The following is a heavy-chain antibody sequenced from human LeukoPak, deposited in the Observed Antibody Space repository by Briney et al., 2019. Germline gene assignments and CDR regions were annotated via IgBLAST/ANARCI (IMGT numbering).Heavy chain of an antibody. CDR3: ARVMEQQPDRSSDC. CDR2: VYTSGST. CDR1: GDSITGYY. Sequence: SETLSLTCTVSGDSITGYYWSWIRQPAGKGLEWIGRVYTSGSTNYNASLKSRVTMSVDTSKNQFSLRLSSVTAADTAVYYCARVMEQQPDRSSDCWGQGTLVTVSS. J-gene: IGHJ4*02. V-gene: IGHV4-4*07. D-gene: IGHD1-14*01.